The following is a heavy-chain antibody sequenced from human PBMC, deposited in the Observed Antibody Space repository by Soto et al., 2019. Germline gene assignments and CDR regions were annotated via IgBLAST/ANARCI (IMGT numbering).Heavy chain of an antibody. CDR1: GYTFTSYG. J-gene: IGHJ4*02. D-gene: IGHD3-9*01. CDR2: ISGYSDDT. CDR3: ARDNDVLTGYPDY. V-gene: IGHV1-18*04. Sequence: ASVKVSCKASGYTFTSYGISWVRQAPGQGREWMGWISGYSDDTKYGQRVQGRVTMTTDTSTSTAYMELRSLRSDDTAVYYCARDNDVLTGYPDYWGQGTLVTVSS.